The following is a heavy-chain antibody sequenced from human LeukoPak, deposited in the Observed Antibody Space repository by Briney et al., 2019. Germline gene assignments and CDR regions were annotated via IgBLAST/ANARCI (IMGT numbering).Heavy chain of an antibody. J-gene: IGHJ5*01. CDR1: GYTFTGSE. D-gene: IGHD3-22*01. V-gene: IGHV1-2*06. CDR3: TSVRKYDSSGYYHHDS. CDR2: INPNSGGT. Sequence: ASVKLSCTPSGYTFTGSEMHWVPEAPGQGLECRGRINPNSGGTNYAQKFQGRVIMTRATYISTAYMELSRLRSDDTAAYYCTSVRKYDSSGYYHHDSSGAGTLVTASP.